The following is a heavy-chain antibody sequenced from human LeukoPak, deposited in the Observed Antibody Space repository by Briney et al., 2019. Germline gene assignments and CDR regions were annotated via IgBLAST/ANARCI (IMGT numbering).Heavy chain of an antibody. CDR1: GFTFSSYG. Sequence: GGSLRLSCAASGFTFSSYGMSWVRQAPGKGLEWVSAISGSGGSTYYADSVKGRFTISRDNSKNTLYLQMNSLRAEDTAVYYCAKGRQPRIVEAMLDYWGQGTLVTVSS. D-gene: IGHD1-26*01. J-gene: IGHJ4*02. CDR3: AKGRQPRIVEAMLDY. V-gene: IGHV3-23*01. CDR2: ISGSGGST.